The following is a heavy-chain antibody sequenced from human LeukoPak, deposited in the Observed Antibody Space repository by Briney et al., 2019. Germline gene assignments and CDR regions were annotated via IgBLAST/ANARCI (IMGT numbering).Heavy chain of an antibody. J-gene: IGHJ5*02. CDR1: GGSISSSSYY. Sequence: KTSETLSLTCTVSGGSISSSSYYWGWIRQPPGKGLEWIGSIYYSGSTYYNPSLKSRVTISVDTSKNQFSLKLSSVTAADTAVYYCAGCSALFDPWGQGTLVTVSS. V-gene: IGHV4-39*01. D-gene: IGHD3-10*02. CDR2: IYYSGST. CDR3: AGCSALFDP.